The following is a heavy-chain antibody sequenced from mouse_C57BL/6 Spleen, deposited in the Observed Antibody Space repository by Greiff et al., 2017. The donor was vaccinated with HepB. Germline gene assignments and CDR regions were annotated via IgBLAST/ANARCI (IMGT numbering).Heavy chain of an antibody. D-gene: IGHD1-1*01. CDR2: ISSGGDYI. J-gene: IGHJ3*01. CDR3: TRWGDYYGPFAY. V-gene: IGHV5-9-1*02. CDR1: GFTFSSYA. Sequence: EVKLEESGEGLVKPGGSLKLSCAASGFTFSSYAMSWVRQTPEKRLEWVAYISSGGDYIYYADTVKGRFTISRDNARNTLYLQMSSLKSEDTAMYYCTRWGDYYGPFAYWGQGTLVTVSA.